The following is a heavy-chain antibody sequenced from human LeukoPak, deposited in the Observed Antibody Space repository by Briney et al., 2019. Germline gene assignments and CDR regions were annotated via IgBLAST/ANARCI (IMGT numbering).Heavy chain of an antibody. D-gene: IGHD3-10*01. J-gene: IGHJ5*02. CDR2: MYSGGST. CDR1: GFSVSSNC. Sequence: ESLSLSWAASGFSVSSNCTSWVRQPPEKGLEWVSVMYSGGSTNYADSLKGRFTISRDTSKNPLSLQMNTLSVEDTAVYYCARSGSGWFDRWGQGTLVTVSS. CDR3: ARSGSGWFDR. V-gene: IGHV3-53*01.